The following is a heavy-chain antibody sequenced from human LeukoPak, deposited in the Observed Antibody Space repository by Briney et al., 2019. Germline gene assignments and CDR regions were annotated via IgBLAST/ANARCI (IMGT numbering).Heavy chain of an antibody. V-gene: IGHV3-74*01. CDR2: INSDGSWT. J-gene: IGHJ4*02. D-gene: IGHD2/OR15-2a*01. CDR1: GNYW. CDR3: VSFYETY. Sequence: GGSLRLSCAASGNYWMHWVRQVPGKGLVWVSHINSDGSWTSYAGSVKGRFTISKDNAKNTVYLQMNSLRAEDTAVYYCVSFYETYWGRGTLVTVSS.